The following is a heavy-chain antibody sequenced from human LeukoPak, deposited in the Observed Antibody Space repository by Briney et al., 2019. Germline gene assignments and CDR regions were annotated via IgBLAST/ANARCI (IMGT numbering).Heavy chain of an antibody. CDR3: AARFLEWPHYYYYYMDV. V-gene: IGHV4-61*02. Sequence: PSETLSLTCTVSGGSISSGSYYWSWLRQPAGMGLEWIGRIYTSGSTNYNPSLKSRVTISVDTSKNQFSLKLSSVTAADTAVYYCAARFLEWPHYYYYYMDVWGKGTTVTVSS. CDR1: GGSISSGSYY. CDR2: IYTSGST. D-gene: IGHD3-3*01. J-gene: IGHJ6*03.